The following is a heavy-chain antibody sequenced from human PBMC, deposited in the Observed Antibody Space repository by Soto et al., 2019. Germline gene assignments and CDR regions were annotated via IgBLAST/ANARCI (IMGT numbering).Heavy chain of an antibody. J-gene: IGHJ4*02. Sequence: QEQLVESGGVVVQPGRSLTLSCAASGFTFSANAMHWVRQAPGKGLEWVAVIAYDGTIKIYRDSVKGRFTISRDDSKSTLYLQMNSLRPEETAVYYCARDKIKGAPDYLDSWGQGTLVTVSS. D-gene: IGHD1-26*01. CDR3: ARDKIKGAPDYLDS. CDR2: IAYDGTIK. CDR1: GFTFSANA. V-gene: IGHV3-30-3*01.